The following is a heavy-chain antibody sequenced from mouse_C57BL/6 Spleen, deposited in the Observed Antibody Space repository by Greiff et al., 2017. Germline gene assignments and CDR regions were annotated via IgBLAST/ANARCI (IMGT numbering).Heavy chain of an antibody. CDR3: ATDYYDLAWFAY. CDR2: IYPGSGST. Sequence: QVQLQQPGAELVKPGASVKMSCKASGYTFTSYWITWVKQRPGQGLEWIGDIYPGSGSTNYNEKLKSKATLTVDTSSSTAYMQLSSLTSEDSAVYYCATDYYDLAWFAYWGQGTLVTVSA. V-gene: IGHV1-55*01. J-gene: IGHJ3*01. D-gene: IGHD2-4*01. CDR1: GYTFTSYW.